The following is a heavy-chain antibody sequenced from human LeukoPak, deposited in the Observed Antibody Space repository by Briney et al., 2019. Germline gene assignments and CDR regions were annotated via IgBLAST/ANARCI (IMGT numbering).Heavy chain of an antibody. Sequence: PGRSLRLSCAASGFTFSSYAMSWVRQAPGRGLEWVSGISGSGGSTYYADSVKGRFTISRDNSQNTLYLKMNSLRTEGTAVYYCAKDTYCSSTGRYRGYFDYWGQGTLVTVSS. CDR1: GFTFSSYA. CDR3: AKDTYCSSTGRYRGYFDY. V-gene: IGHV3-23*01. J-gene: IGHJ4*02. CDR2: ISGSGGST. D-gene: IGHD2-2*01.